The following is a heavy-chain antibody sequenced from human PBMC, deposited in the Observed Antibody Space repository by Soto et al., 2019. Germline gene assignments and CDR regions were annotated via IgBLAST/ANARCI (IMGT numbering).Heavy chain of an antibody. CDR1: GGTFSSYA. D-gene: IGHD2-2*01. J-gene: IGHJ6*02. CDR3: ASLWPTDIVLVPAAVNYYYYGMDV. Sequence: SVKVSCKASGGTFSSYAISWVRQAPGQGLEWMGGIIPIFGTANYAQKFQGRVTITADESTSTAYMELSSLRSEDTAVYYCASLWPTDIVLVPAAVNYYYYGMDVWGQGTTVTVSS. V-gene: IGHV1-69*13. CDR2: IIPIFGTA.